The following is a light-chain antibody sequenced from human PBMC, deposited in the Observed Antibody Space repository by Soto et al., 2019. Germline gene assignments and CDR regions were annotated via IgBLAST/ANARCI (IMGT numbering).Light chain of an antibody. V-gene: IGKV4-1*01. CDR3: QQYYSTPPWT. J-gene: IGKJ1*01. CDR2: WAS. CDR1: QSVLYSSNNKNY. Sequence: DIVMTQAPDSLAVSLGERATINFKSSQSVLYSSNNKNYLAWYQQKPGLPPKLLIYWASTRESGVPDRFSGIGSGTDFSLSISSLQAEDVAVYYCQQYYSTPPWTFGQGTKVEIK.